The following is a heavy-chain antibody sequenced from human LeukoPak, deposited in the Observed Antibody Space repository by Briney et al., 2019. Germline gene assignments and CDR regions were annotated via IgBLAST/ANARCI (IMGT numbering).Heavy chain of an antibody. D-gene: IGHD2-15*01. Sequence: ASVKVSCKASGYTFSSYYMRXARQXPGQGXXXXGRIDPNDGSTIYARNLQGRVTMTSDTSTSTVYMELSSLRSEDTAVYYCARGGPYHGWDYWGQGTLVTVSS. V-gene: IGHV1-46*01. CDR1: GYTFSSYY. J-gene: IGHJ4*02. CDR3: ARGGPYHGWDY. CDR2: IDPNDGST.